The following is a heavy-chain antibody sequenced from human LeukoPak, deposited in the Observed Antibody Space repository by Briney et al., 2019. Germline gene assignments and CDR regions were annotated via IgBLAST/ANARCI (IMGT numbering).Heavy chain of an antibody. J-gene: IGHJ6*03. Sequence: RASVKVSCKASGGTFSSYAISGVRQAPGQGLEWMGGIIPILGTEKYAQKFQGRVTITADESTSTAYMELSSLRSEDTGVYFCARRADSSGTYYYYYMDVWGKGPTVTVPS. CDR2: IIPILGTE. V-gene: IGHV1-69*13. D-gene: IGHD3-22*01. CDR1: GGTFSSYA. CDR3: ARRADSSGTYYYYYMDV.